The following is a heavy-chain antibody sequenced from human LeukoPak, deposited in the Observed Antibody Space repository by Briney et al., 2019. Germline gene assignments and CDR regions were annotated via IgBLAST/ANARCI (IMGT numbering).Heavy chain of an antibody. CDR2: INHSGST. V-gene: IGHV4-34*01. J-gene: IGHJ6*04. CDR3: ARSSYGARRGV. Sequence: PSESLTLTCAASGGSFSAYYWSWIRQPPGKGLEWIGEINHSGSTNYNPSLKSRVTISVDTSKNQFSLKLSSVTAADTAVYYCARSSYGARRGVWGKGTTVTVSS. D-gene: IGHD4-17*01. CDR1: GGSFSAYY.